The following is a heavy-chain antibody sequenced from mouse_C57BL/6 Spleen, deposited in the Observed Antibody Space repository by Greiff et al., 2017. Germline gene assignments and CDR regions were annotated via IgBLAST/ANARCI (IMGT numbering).Heavy chain of an antibody. CDR2: IRSKSSNYAT. J-gene: IGHJ1*03. V-gene: IGHV10-3*01. D-gene: IGHD1-1*01. CDR1: GFTFNTYA. Sequence: DVQLVESGGGLVQPKGSLKLSCAASGFTFNTYAMHWVRQAPGKGLEWVARIRSKSSNYATYYADSVKDRFTISRDDSQSMLYLQMNNLKTEDTAMYYCVRSYYYGSSYDWYFDVWGTGTTVTVSS. CDR3: VRSYYYGSSYDWYFDV.